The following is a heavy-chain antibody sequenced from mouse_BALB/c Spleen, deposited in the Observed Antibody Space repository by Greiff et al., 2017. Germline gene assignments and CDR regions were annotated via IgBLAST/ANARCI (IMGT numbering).Heavy chain of an antibody. Sequence: EVQLQESGPSLVKPSQTLSLTCSVTGDSITSGYWNWIRKFPGNKLEYMGYISYSGSTYYNPSLKSRISITRDTSKNQYYLQLNSVTTEDTATYYCARYKGDGYPAWFAYWGQGTLVTVSA. J-gene: IGHJ3*01. V-gene: IGHV3-8*02. CDR1: GDSITSGY. CDR2: ISYSGST. D-gene: IGHD2-3*01. CDR3: ARYKGDGYPAWFAY.